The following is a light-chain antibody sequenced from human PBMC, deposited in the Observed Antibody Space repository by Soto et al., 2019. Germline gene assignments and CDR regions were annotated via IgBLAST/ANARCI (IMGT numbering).Light chain of an antibody. Sequence: QSVLTQPASMSGSPGQSITIACTGTSSDIGGYNFVSWYQQHPGKAPKLLIYDVGNRPSGVSNRFSGYKSGNTASLTISVLQSEDEAHYYCNSYRTVSTYVFGTGTKLTVL. CDR3: NSYRTVSTYV. CDR1: SSDIGGYNF. CDR2: DVG. V-gene: IGLV2-14*01. J-gene: IGLJ1*01.